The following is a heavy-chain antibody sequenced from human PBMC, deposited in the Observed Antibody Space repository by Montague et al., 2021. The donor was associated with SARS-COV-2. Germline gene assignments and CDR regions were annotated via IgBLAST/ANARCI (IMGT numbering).Heavy chain of an antibody. CDR2: IGSAGDT. V-gene: IGHV3-13*01. D-gene: IGHD3-9*01. Sequence: SLRLSCAASGFTFSSYDMRWVRQTTGKGLEWVSAIGSAGDTYYPGSVKGRLTISRENAKNSLYLQMNSLRAGDTAVYYCARGLRYFDWSPYGMDVWGQGTTVTVSS. J-gene: IGHJ6*02. CDR1: GFTFSSYD. CDR3: ARGLRYFDWSPYGMDV.